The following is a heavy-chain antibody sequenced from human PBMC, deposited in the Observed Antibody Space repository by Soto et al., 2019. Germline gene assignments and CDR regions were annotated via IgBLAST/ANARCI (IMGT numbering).Heavy chain of an antibody. D-gene: IGHD2-15*01. CDR3: AAYKLGYCSGGSCYAFHI. CDR1: GGSISSSSYY. CDR2: IYYSGST. V-gene: IGHV4-39*01. Sequence: PSETLSLTCTVSGGSISSSSYYWGWIRQPPGKGLEWIGSIYYSGSTYYNPSLKSRVTISVDTSKNQFSLKLSSVTAADTAVYYCAAYKLGYCSGGSCYAFHIWGQGTMVTVSS. J-gene: IGHJ3*02.